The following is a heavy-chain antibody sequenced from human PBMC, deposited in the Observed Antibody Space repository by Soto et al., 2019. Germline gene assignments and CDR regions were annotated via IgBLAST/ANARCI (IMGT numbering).Heavy chain of an antibody. CDR1: GYTFSSYA. Sequence: ASVKVCCKASGYTFSSYAMHWVRQAPGQRLEWMGWINAGYGNTKSSQKFQDRVTISRDTSASTAYMELTSLRSEDTAVYYCARDTGDGNFDFRGQRTLFTVSS. J-gene: IGHJ4*02. V-gene: IGHV1-3*01. D-gene: IGHD7-27*01. CDR2: INAGYGNT. CDR3: ARDTGDGNFDF.